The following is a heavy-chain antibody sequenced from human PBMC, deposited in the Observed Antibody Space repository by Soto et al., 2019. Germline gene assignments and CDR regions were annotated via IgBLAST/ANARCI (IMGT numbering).Heavy chain of an antibody. D-gene: IGHD3-22*01. Sequence: GGSLRLSCAASGFTFSNAWMSWVRQAPGKGLEWVGRIKSKTDGGTTDYAAPVKGRFTISRDDSKNTLYLQMNSLKTEDTAVYYCTTDALADSSGYYDSGLDYWGQGTLVTVSS. J-gene: IGHJ4*02. CDR2: IKSKTDGGTT. CDR1: GFTFSNAW. CDR3: TTDALADSSGYYDSGLDY. V-gene: IGHV3-15*01.